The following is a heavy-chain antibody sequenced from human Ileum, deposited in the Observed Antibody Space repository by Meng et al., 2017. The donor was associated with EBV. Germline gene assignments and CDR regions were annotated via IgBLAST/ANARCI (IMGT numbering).Heavy chain of an antibody. Sequence: HLRGSGPGLVKYSGNLSLTCGVSGDSMTNNNWWTWVRQPPGKGLEWIGEIYHSGSTNYNPSLQSRATISVDMSKKQFSLKLRSVTAADTAVYYCARTGVGLAFDYWGLGTLVTVPS. D-gene: IGHD2-8*01. CDR3: ARTGVGLAFDY. CDR1: GDSMTNNNW. V-gene: IGHV4-4*02. CDR2: IYHSGST. J-gene: IGHJ4*02.